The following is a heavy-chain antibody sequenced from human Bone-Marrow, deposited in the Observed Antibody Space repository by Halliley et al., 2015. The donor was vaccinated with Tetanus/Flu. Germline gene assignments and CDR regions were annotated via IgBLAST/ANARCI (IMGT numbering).Heavy chain of an antibody. J-gene: IGHJ4*02. Sequence: SLIYSGGGTSYANSVKDRFTISRDSSQNTLYLQMNSLRTEDTAVYYCAKGNMGKDFDWLRRPLLVWGQGTLVIVSS. D-gene: IGHD3-9*01. CDR2: IYSGGGT. CDR3: AKGNMGKDFDWLRRPLLV. V-gene: IGHV3-66*01.